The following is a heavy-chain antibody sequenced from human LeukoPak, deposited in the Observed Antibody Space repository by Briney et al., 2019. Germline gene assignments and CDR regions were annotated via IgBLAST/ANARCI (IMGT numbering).Heavy chain of an antibody. V-gene: IGHV3-23*01. CDR3: AKDSYSSSFAGDY. CDR2: ISGSGGST. D-gene: IGHD6-6*01. CDR1: GFTFSSYA. Sequence: PGGSLRLSCAASGFTFSSYAMSWVRQAPGKGLEWVSAISGSGGSTYYADSVKGRFTNSRDNSKNTLYLQMNSLRAEDTAVYYCAKDSYSSSFAGDYWGQGTLVTVSS. J-gene: IGHJ4*02.